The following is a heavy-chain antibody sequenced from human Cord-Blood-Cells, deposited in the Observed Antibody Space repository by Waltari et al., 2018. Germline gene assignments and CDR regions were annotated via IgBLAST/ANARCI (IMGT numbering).Heavy chain of an antibody. D-gene: IGHD1-7*01. CDR3: ARVPEVSGTTIHYYYYMDV. J-gene: IGHJ6*03. CDR2: IIPIFGTA. V-gene: IGHV1-69*01. CDR1: GGTFSSYA. Sequence: EVKKPGSSVKVSCKASGGTFSSYAISWVRQAPGQGLEWMGGIIPIFGTANYAQKFQGRVTITADESTSTAYMELSSMRSEDTAVYYCARVPEVSGTTIHYYYYMDVWGKGTTVTVSS.